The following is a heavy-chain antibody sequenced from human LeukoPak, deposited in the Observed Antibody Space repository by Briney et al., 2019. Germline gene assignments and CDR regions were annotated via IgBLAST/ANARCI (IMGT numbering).Heavy chain of an antibody. CDR3: ARGRRTLIVGATRNAFDV. Sequence: GGSLRLSCAASGFTFSSYAMHWVRQAPGKGLEWVAFTSSDGSNKYYADSVKGRFSISRDNSKNTLFLQMNSLRPEDTAVYYCARGRRTLIVGATRNAFDVWGQGTIVTVSS. J-gene: IGHJ3*01. CDR1: GFTFSSYA. CDR2: TSSDGSNK. D-gene: IGHD1-26*01. V-gene: IGHV3-30*04.